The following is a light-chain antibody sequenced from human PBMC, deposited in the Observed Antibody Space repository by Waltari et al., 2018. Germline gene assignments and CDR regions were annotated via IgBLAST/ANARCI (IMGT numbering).Light chain of an antibody. V-gene: IGKV3-20*01. CDR3: QKYGTLPAT. J-gene: IGKJ1*01. CDR1: QSVSRT. Sequence: IVLTQSPGTLSLSPGDRATLPCRASQSVSRTLAWYQQKPGQAPRLLIYDTSSRAAGIPDRFSGSGFGTDFSLTISRLEPEDFAVYYCQKYGTLPATFGQGTKVEIK. CDR2: DTS.